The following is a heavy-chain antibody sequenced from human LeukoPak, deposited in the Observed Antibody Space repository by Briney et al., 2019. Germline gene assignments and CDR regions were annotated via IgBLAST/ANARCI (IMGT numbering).Heavy chain of an antibody. V-gene: IGHV3-7*01. CDR2: IKQEGREK. J-gene: IGHJ3*02. D-gene: IGHD3-10*02. CDR1: GFTFSSYW. Sequence: GGSLRLSCAASGFTFSSYWMSWVRQAPGKGLEWVANIKQEGREKYYVDSVKGRFTISRENAKTSLYLQMNSLSAEDTAVYYCARDRYYVRAFDIWGQGTMATVSS. CDR3: ARDRYYVRAFDI.